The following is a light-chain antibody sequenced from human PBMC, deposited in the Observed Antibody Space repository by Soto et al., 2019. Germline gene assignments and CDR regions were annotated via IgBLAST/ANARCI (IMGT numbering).Light chain of an antibody. CDR3: SSYTTDISPYV. CDR1: SNDVGNGYDS. Sequence: QSALTQPASVSGSPGQSITISCTGTSNDVGNGYDSVSWYQHHPGKAHKLIIYEVVNRPSGGSNRFSCSKSGNTASLTISGLQADDEADYYCSSYTTDISPYVFGTGTKLTVL. V-gene: IGLV2-14*01. J-gene: IGLJ1*01. CDR2: EVV.